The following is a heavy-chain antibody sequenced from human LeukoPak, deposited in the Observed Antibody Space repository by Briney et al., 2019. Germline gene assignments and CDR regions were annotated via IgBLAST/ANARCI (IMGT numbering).Heavy chain of an antibody. V-gene: IGHV3-9*01. Sequence: GRSLRLSCAASGFTFDDYAMHWVRQTPGKGLEWVSGISWDSNSMDYADSVKGRFTISRDNAKNTLYLQMNSLRAEDTAVYYCARDLGGAAAGSVDYWGQGTLVTVSS. CDR1: GFTFDDYA. CDR3: ARDLGGAAAGSVDY. J-gene: IGHJ4*02. CDR2: ISWDSNSM. D-gene: IGHD6-13*01.